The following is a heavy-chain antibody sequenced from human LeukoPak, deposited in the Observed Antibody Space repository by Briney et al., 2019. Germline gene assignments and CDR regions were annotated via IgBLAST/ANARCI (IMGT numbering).Heavy chain of an antibody. V-gene: IGHV3-30*03. CDR2: ISYDGSNK. Sequence: GRSLRLSCAASGFTFSSYGMHWARQAPGKGLEWVALISYDGSNKYYADSVKGRFTISRDNSKNTLYLQMNSLRAEDTAVYYCARGGVYSSGSYYLYYFDYWGQGTLVTVSS. CDR1: GFTFSSYG. CDR3: ARGGVYSSGSYYLYYFDY. D-gene: IGHD6-19*01. J-gene: IGHJ4*02.